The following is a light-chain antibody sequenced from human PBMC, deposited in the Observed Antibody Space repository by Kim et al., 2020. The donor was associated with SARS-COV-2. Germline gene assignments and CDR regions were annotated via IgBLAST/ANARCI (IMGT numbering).Light chain of an antibody. J-gene: IGLJ3*02. CDR3: SAWDRSLSAWV. Sequence: QTHTRAYTGSVDDVGKEGGGETQASKGHPPKIVACKKNKRPSGIAESLSASRSGNTAALTITGLQPEDEADYYCSAWDRSLSAWVFGGGTQLTVL. V-gene: IGLV10-54*01. CDR1: VDDVGKEG. CDR2: KKN.